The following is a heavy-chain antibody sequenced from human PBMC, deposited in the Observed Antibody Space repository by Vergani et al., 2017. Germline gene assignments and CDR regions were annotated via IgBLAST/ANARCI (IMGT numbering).Heavy chain of an antibody. Sequence: EVQLVESGGDLVQPGRSLRLSCAASGFTFSSYSMNWVRQAPGKGLEWVSSISSSSSYIYYADSVKGRFSISRDNAKKAVFLQMNNLRHEDTALYFCVKDNDYDADGPFDLWGRGTLVTVSS. V-gene: IGHV3-21*04. J-gene: IGHJ2*01. CDR3: VKDNDYDADGPFDL. CDR2: ISSSSSYI. CDR1: GFTFSSYS. D-gene: IGHD3-16*01.